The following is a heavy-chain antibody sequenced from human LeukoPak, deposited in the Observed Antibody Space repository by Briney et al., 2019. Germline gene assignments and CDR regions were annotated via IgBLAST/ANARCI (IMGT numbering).Heavy chain of an antibody. Sequence: GGSLRLSCAASGFIFDDHGMYWVRQAPGKGLEWVSCISSSSSTIYYADSVKGRFTISRDNAKNSLYLQMNSLRAEDTAVYYCARQDYWGQGTLVTVSS. J-gene: IGHJ4*02. CDR2: ISSSSSTI. CDR1: GFIFDDHG. V-gene: IGHV3-48*04. CDR3: ARQDY.